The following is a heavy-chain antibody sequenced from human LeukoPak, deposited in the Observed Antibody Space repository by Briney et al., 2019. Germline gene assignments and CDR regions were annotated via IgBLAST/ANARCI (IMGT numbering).Heavy chain of an antibody. CDR1: GGSFSGYY. CDR2: INHSGST. CDR3: ARGRGGLYDY. D-gene: IGHD4-23*01. J-gene: IGHJ4*02. Sequence: SETLSLTCAVYGGSFSGYYWSWIRQPPEKGLEWIGEINHSGSTNYNPSLKSRVTISVDTSKNQFSLKLSSVTAADTAVYYCARGRGGLYDYWGQGTLVTVSS. V-gene: IGHV4-34*01.